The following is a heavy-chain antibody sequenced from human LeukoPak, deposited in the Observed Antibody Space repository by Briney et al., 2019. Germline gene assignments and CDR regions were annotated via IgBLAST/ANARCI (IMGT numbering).Heavy chain of an antibody. CDR2: ISYIGST. V-gene: IGHV4-59*11. D-gene: IGHD6-13*01. J-gene: IGHJ4*02. Sequence: SETLSLTCAVSDDSFSSHYWTWIRQPPGKGLEWIGYISYIGSTNYNPSLKSRVTISVDTSKNQFSLKLSSVTAADTAVYYCARAPLNRSVGYDYWGQGTLVTVSS. CDR1: DDSFSSHY. CDR3: ARAPLNRSVGYDY.